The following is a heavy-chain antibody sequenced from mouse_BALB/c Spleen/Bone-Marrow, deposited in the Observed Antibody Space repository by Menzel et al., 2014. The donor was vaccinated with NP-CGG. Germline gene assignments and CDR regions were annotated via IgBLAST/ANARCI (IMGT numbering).Heavy chain of an antibody. D-gene: IGHD2-4*01. Sequence: EVQRVESGGGLVEPGGSLKLSCAASGFTFSSYAMSWVRQTPEKRLEWVASISSGGNTYYPDSMKGRFTISRDNARNILYLQMSSLRSEDTAMYYCARGGELRPWFAYWGQGTLITVSA. CDR3: ARGGELRPWFAY. CDR1: GFTFSSYA. CDR2: ISSGGNT. J-gene: IGHJ3*01. V-gene: IGHV5-6-5*01.